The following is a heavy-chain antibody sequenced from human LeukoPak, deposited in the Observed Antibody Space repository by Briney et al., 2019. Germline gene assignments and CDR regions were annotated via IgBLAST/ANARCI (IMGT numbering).Heavy chain of an antibody. V-gene: IGHV4-39*01. D-gene: IGHD3-22*01. CDR3: ARRSYYESSGIFDY. J-gene: IGHJ4*02. Sequence: PGGSLRLSCAASEFTFSSYSMNWVRQAPGKGLEWIGTIYYTGSTYYNPSLKSRVTISVDTSKNQFSLKLRSVTAADTAVYYCARRSYYESSGIFDYWGQGTLVTVSS. CDR1: EFTFSSYSMN. CDR2: IYYTGST.